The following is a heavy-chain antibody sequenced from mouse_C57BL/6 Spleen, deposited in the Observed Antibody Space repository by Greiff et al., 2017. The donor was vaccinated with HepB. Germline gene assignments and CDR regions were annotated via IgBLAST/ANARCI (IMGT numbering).Heavy chain of an antibody. J-gene: IGHJ2*01. D-gene: IGHD1-1*01. CDR1: GYTFTDYE. V-gene: IGHV1-15*01. Sequence: LVESGAELVRPGASVTLSCKASGYTFTDYEMHWVKQTPVHGLEWIGAIDPETGGTAYNQKFKGKAILTADKSSSTAYMELRSLTSEDSAVYYCTRYYYGSSYVDYWGQGTTLTVSS. CDR3: TRYYYGSSYVDY. CDR2: IDPETGGT.